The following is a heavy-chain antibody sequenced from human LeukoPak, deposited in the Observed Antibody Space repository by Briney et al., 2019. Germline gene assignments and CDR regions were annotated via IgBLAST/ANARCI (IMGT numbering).Heavy chain of an antibody. CDR1: GFTFSDYV. D-gene: IGHD2-15*01. J-gene: IGHJ4*02. Sequence: PRRSLRLSCVASGFTFSDYVMHWVRQAPGKGLEWVAIISYDGRNTYYADAVKGHLTISRDNSKNTLYAQLNSLRTEDTAVYFCARGLCSGISCYSPDYWGQGTLVTVSS. CDR3: ARGLCSGISCYSPDY. CDR2: ISYDGRNT. V-gene: IGHV3-30*03.